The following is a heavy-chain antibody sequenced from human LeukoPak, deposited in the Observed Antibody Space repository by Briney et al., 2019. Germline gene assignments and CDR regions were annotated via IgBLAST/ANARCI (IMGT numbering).Heavy chain of an antibody. CDR2: ISVYNDNA. CDR1: GYSFTSFG. CDR3: ARDPGYCRTTTCPNWFDP. D-gene: IGHD2-2*03. V-gene: IGHV1-18*01. J-gene: IGHJ5*02. Sequence: ASVKVSCKASGYSFTSFGFTWVRQAPGQGLEWMGWISVYNDNAKYSQNFQGRVTLTTDVYTSTAPMELRSLRVDDTAVYYCARDPGYCRTTTCPNWFDPWGQGTLVTVSS.